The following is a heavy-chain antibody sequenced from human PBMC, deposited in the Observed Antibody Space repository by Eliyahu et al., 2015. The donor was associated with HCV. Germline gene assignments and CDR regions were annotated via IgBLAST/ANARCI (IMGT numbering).Heavy chain of an antibody. J-gene: IGHJ3*02. CDR2: IYYSGST. D-gene: IGHD2-2*01. CDR3: ARHVGYCSSTTCSPFI. Sequence: QLQLQESGPGLVKPSETLSLTCTVAGGSVSSSSWFWGWIRQPPGKGLEWIGSIYYSGSTYYNPSLKSRVTLSIDTSTNEFSLMLSSVIAADTAVYYCARHVGYCSSTTCSPFIWGPGTMVTVSS. V-gene: IGHV4-39*01. CDR1: GGSVSSSSWF.